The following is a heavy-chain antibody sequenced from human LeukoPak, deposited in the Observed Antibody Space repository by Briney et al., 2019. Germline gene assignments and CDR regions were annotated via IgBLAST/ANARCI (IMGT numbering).Heavy chain of an antibody. CDR2: ISSSSSYI. CDR1: GFTFSSYA. V-gene: IGHV3-21*01. D-gene: IGHD3-22*01. J-gene: IGHJ4*02. Sequence: GGSLRLSCAASGFTFSSYAMSWVRQAPGKGLEWVSSISSSSSYIYYADSVKGRFTISRDNAKNSLYLQMNSLRAEDTAVYYCARVMEGYDSSGYYRYFDYWGQGTLVTVSS. CDR3: ARVMEGYDSSGYYRYFDY.